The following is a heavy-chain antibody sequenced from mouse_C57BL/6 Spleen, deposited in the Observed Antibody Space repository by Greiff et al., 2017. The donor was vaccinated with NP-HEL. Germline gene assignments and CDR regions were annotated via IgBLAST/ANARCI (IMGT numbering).Heavy chain of an antibody. CDR2: ISYDGSN. V-gene: IGHV3-6*01. D-gene: IGHD2-1*01. CDR1: GYSITSGYY. J-gene: IGHJ1*03. Sequence: EVKLVESGPGLVKPSQSLSLTCSVTGYSITSGYYWNWIRQFPGNKLEWMGYISYDGSNNYNPSLKNRISITRDTSKNQFFLKLNSVTTEDTATYYCARGGNPRYFDVWGTGTTVTVSS. CDR3: ARGGNPRYFDV.